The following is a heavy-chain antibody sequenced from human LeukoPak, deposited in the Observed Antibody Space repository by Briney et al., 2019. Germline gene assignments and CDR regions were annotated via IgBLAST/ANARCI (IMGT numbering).Heavy chain of an antibody. CDR3: ARDQRPGWGEYFQH. CDR2: IWYDGSNK. Sequence: GRSLRHSCAASEFTFSSYGMHWVRQAPGKGLEWVAVIWYDGSNKYYADSVKGRFTISRDNSKNTVYLQMNSLRVEDTAVYYCARDQRPGWGEYFQHWGQGTLVTVSS. CDR1: EFTFSSYG. V-gene: IGHV3-33*01. D-gene: IGHD3-16*01. J-gene: IGHJ1*01.